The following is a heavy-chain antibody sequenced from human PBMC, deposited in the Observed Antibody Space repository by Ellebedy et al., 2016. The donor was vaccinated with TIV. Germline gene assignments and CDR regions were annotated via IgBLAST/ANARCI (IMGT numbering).Heavy chain of an antibody. V-gene: IGHV1-2*02. CDR3: ARVRRGSSGMDV. CDR2: INPDSGVT. D-gene: IGHD6-13*01. J-gene: IGHJ6*02. Sequence: ASVKVSCKASGYTFTANYVHWVRQAPGQGLEWMGWINPDSGVTNFAQKFQGRVTMTRDTSVNTAYMELSRLESADTVVYYCARVRRGSSGMDVWGQGTTVTVS. CDR1: GYTFTANY.